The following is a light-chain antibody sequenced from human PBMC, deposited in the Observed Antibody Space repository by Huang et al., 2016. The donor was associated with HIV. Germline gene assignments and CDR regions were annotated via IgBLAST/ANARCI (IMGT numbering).Light chain of an antibody. V-gene: IGKV2-28*01. CDR2: LGS. CDR1: QSLLHSDGNNY. Sequence: DVVMTQSPLSLPVPPGAPASISCRSSQSLLHSDGNNYFEWYLQKPGQSPQLLIYLGSNRASGVPERFSGSGSGTDFTLKIIRVEAEDVGVYYCMQGLRTPRTFGQGTRLEIK. J-gene: IGKJ2*01. CDR3: MQGLRTPRT.